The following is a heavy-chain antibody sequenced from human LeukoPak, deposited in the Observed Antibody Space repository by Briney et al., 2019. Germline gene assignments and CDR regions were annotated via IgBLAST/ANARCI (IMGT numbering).Heavy chain of an antibody. D-gene: IGHD3-10*01. CDR2: IWDDGNNK. Sequence: SCKASGYTFTSYAMHWVRQAPGKRLEWVAVIWDDGNNKRYANSVNGRFTISRDNSENTLYLQMNGLTAEDTAMYYCARDSYQDYYGRFDPWGQGTLVIVSS. CDR1: GYTFTSYA. CDR3: ARDSYQDYYGRFDP. J-gene: IGHJ5*02. V-gene: IGHV3-33*01.